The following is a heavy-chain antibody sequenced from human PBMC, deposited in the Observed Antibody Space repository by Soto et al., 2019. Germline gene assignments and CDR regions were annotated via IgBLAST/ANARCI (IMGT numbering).Heavy chain of an antibody. D-gene: IGHD2-15*01. CDR3: ARSDIVVVVAAEFDY. CDR2: ISSSSYI. CDR1: GFTFSSYS. Sequence: GGSLRLSCAASGFTFSSYSMNWVRQAPGKGLEWVSSISSSSYIYYADSVKGRFTISRDNAKNSLYLQMNSLRAEDTAVYYCARSDIVVVVAAEFDYWGQGTLVTVSS. J-gene: IGHJ4*02. V-gene: IGHV3-21*01.